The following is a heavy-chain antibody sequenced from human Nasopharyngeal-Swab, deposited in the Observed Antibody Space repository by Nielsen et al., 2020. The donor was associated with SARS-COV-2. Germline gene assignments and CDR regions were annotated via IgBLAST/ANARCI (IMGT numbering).Heavy chain of an antibody. CDR1: GFTFDDYA. CDR2: ISWNSGSI. V-gene: IGHV3-9*01. D-gene: IGHD6-6*01. CDR3: AKDPSPIAARLGLYDY. J-gene: IGHJ4*02. Sequence: GGSLRLSCAASGFTFDDYAMHWVRQAPGKGLEWVSGISWNSGSIGYADSVKGRFTISRDNAKNSLYLQMNSLRAEDTALYYCAKDPSPIAARLGLYDYWGQGTLVTVSS.